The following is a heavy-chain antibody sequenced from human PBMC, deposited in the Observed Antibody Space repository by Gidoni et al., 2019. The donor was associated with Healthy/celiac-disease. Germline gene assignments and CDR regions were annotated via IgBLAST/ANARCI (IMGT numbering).Heavy chain of an antibody. D-gene: IGHD2-15*01. CDR1: GYTFTGYY. Sequence: QVQLVQSGAEVQQPGASVKVSCTASGYTFTGYYMHWVRQAPGPGLEWMGWINTNSGGTNYAKKFKGWVTMTRDTSISTAYMELSRLRSDDTAVYYCARGVRMVAATRSWFDPWGQGTLVTVSS. CDR3: ARGVRMVAATRSWFDP. V-gene: IGHV1-2*04. CDR2: INTNSGGT. J-gene: IGHJ5*02.